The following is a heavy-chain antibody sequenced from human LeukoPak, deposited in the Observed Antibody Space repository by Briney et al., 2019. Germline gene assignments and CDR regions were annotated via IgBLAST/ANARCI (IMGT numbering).Heavy chain of an antibody. CDR3: ARGPESGSYFAWFGP. V-gene: IGHV4-4*07. J-gene: IGHJ5*02. CDR2: IYTSGST. Sequence: SETLSLTCTVSGGSISSYYWSWIRQPAGKGLEWIGRIYTSGSTNYNPSLKSRVTMSVDTSKNQFSLKLTSVTAADTGVYFCARGPESGSYFAWFGPWGQGTLVTVSS. D-gene: IGHD3-10*01. CDR1: GGSISSYY.